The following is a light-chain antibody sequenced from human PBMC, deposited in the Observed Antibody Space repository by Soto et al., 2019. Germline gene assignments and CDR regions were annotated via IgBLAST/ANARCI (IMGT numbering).Light chain of an antibody. V-gene: IGLV2-8*01. CDR2: DVT. Sequence: QSVLAQPASVSGSPGQSITISCTGTHNDFGHENFVSWYQQHPDKVPKLIIYDVTRRASGVPDRFSGSKSGNTASLTVSGLQAEDEAYYYCSSYAGSNNFGVFGTGTKVTVL. J-gene: IGLJ1*01. CDR3: SSYAGSNNFGV. CDR1: HNDFGHENF.